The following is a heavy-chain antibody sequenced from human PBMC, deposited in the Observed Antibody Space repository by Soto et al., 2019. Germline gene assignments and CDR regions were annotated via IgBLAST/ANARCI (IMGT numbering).Heavy chain of an antibody. Sequence: SVKVSCKASGGTFSSYAISWVRQAPGQGLEWMGGIIPIFGTANYAQKFQGRVTITADESTSTAYMELSSLRSEDTAVYYCASDWLGGAVAGKFYYGMDVWGQGTTVTVSS. V-gene: IGHV1-69*13. CDR3: ASDWLGGAVAGKFYYGMDV. D-gene: IGHD6-19*01. CDR1: GGTFSSYA. J-gene: IGHJ6*02. CDR2: IIPIFGTA.